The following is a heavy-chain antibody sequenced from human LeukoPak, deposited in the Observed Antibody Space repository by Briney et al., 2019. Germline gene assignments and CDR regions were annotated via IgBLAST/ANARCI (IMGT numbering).Heavy chain of an antibody. CDR2: ISGSGGST. CDR1: GFTFSSYA. CDR3: AKARQSITGTILFDY. Sequence: PGGSLRLSCAASGFTFSSYAMSWVRQAPGKGLEWVSAISGSGGSTYYADSVKGRFTISRDNSKNTLYLQMNSLRAEDTAVYYCAKARQSITGTILFDYWGQGTLVTVSS. J-gene: IGHJ4*02. V-gene: IGHV3-23*01. D-gene: IGHD1/OR15-1a*01.